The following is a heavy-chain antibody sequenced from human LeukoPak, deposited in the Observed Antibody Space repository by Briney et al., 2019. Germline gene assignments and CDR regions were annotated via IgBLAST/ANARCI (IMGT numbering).Heavy chain of an antibody. CDR3: VGGRRDAYNYNY. CDR1: GGSISSYY. J-gene: IGHJ4*02. V-gene: IGHV4-59*01. D-gene: IGHD5-24*01. CDR2: IYYSGST. Sequence: SETLSLTCTVSGGSISSYYWSWLRQPPGKGLEWIGYIYYSGSTNYNPSLKSRVTISVDTSKNQFSLKLSSVTAADTAVYYCVGGRRDAYNYNYWGQGTLVTVSS.